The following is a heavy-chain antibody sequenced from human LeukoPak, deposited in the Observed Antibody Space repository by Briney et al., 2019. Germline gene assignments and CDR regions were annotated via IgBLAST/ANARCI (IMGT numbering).Heavy chain of an antibody. Sequence: GGSLRLSCAASGFTFSSYSMNWVRQAPGKGLEWVSSISSSSSHIYYADSVKGRFTTSRDNAKNSLYLQMNSLRAEDTAVYYCARDLYCSSTSCYSVWGQGTLVTVSS. CDR2: ISSSSSHI. V-gene: IGHV3-21*01. CDR3: ARDLYCSSTSCYSV. D-gene: IGHD2-2*01. CDR1: GFTFSSYS. J-gene: IGHJ4*02.